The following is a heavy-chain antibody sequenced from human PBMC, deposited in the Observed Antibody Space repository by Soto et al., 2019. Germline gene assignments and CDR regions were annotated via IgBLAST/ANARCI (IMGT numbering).Heavy chain of an antibody. J-gene: IGHJ4*02. CDR2: ISGSGGSR. CDR1: GFTFSSYA. CDR3: AKEIKGSYDYDALPFDY. V-gene: IGHV3-23*01. Sequence: GGSLRLSCAASGFTFSSYAMSWVRQAPGKGLEWVSAISGSGGSRGYADSVKGRFTISRDNAKNSLYLQMNSLRVEDTALYYCAKEIKGSYDYDALPFDYWGQGALVTVSS. D-gene: IGHD5-12*01.